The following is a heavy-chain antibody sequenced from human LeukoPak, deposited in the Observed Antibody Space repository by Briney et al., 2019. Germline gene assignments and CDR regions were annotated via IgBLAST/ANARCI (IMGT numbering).Heavy chain of an antibody. CDR1: GLSVRSNY. V-gene: IGHV3-66*01. J-gene: IGHJ4*02. Sequence: PGWSLRLSCAASGLSVRSNYMSWVRQAPGKGLEWVSLIYTGGNTYYADSVKGRFTLSRDNSKNTVYLQMNSLRVEDTAMYYCASISDLLYYFDSWGQGTLVTVSS. CDR3: ASISDLLYYFDS. CDR2: IYTGGNT.